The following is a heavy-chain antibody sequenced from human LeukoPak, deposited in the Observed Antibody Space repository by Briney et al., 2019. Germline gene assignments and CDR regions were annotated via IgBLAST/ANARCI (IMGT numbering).Heavy chain of an antibody. CDR2: IYHSGST. CDR1: GGSISSSNW. D-gene: IGHD3-22*01. V-gene: IGHV4-4*02. CDR3: ARQYYYDSSGYAEYYYYMDV. Sequence: SETLSLTCAVSGGSISSSNWWSWVRQPPGKGLEWIGEIYHSGSTNYNPSLKSRVTMSVDTSKNQFSLKLSSVTAADTAVYYCARQYYYDSSGYAEYYYYMDVWGKGTTVTVSS. J-gene: IGHJ6*03.